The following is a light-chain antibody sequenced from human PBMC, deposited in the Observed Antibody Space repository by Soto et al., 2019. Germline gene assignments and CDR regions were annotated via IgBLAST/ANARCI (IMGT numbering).Light chain of an antibody. J-gene: IGKJ1*01. V-gene: IGKV1-39*01. Sequence: DIQMTQSPSSPSASVGDRVTITCRASQSISSYLNWYQQKPGKAPKLLIYAASSLQSGVPSRFSGSGSETDFTLTISSLQPEDFATYYCQQSYSTLWTFGQGTKVEIK. CDR1: QSISSY. CDR3: QQSYSTLWT. CDR2: AAS.